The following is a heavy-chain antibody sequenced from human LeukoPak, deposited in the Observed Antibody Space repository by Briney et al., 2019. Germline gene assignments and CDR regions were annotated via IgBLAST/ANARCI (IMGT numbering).Heavy chain of an antibody. CDR2: FYTSANT. CDR1: GDSVSGYY. J-gene: IGHJ6*03. Sequence: SETLSLTCTVSGDSVSGYYGSWIRQPPGKGLEWIGYFYTSANTNYNPSLKSRVTMSVDTSKNQFSLKLTSVTAADTAVYYCARGLRDEERHYGYYYMDVWGKGTTVTVSS. D-gene: IGHD3-22*01. V-gene: IGHV4-4*09. CDR3: ARGLRDEERHYGYYYMDV.